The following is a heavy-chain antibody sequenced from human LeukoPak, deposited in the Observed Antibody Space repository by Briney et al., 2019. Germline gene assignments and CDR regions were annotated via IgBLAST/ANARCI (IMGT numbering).Heavy chain of an antibody. CDR2: INPSGGST. CDR1: GFTFTNYN. CDR3: AREPASNWFDP. Sequence: ASVKVSCTASGFTFTNYNLHWVRQAPGQRLEWMGIINPSGGSTRYAQKFQGRVAMTSDTSTSTVYMELSSLRFEDTAVYYCAREPASNWFDPWGQGTLVTVSS. D-gene: IGHD2-2*01. V-gene: IGHV1-46*01. J-gene: IGHJ5*02.